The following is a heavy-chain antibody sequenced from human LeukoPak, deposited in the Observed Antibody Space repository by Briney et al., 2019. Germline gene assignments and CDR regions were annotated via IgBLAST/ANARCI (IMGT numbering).Heavy chain of an antibody. D-gene: IGHD5-24*01. CDR2: ISYDGSDK. Sequence: GGSLRLSCAASGFTFSSYGMHWVRQAPGKGLEWVAVISYDGSDKYYADSVKGRFTISRDNSKNTLYLQMNSLRAEDTAVYYCAKDGERWLQFNYFDYWGQGTLVTVSS. J-gene: IGHJ4*02. V-gene: IGHV3-30*18. CDR1: GFTFSSYG. CDR3: AKDGERWLQFNYFDY.